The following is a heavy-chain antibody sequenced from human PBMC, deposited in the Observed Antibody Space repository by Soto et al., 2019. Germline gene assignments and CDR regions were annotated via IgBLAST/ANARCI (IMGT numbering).Heavy chain of an antibody. CDR3: ARHGSITMVRGVIYWFDP. Sequence: PSETLSLTCTVSGGSISSSSYYWGWIRQPPGKGLEWIGSIYYSGSTYYNPSLKSRVTISVDTSKNQFSLKLSSVTAADTAVYYCARHGSITMVRGVIYWFDPWGQGTLVTVS. J-gene: IGHJ5*02. D-gene: IGHD3-10*01. V-gene: IGHV4-39*01. CDR1: GGSISSSSYY. CDR2: IYYSGST.